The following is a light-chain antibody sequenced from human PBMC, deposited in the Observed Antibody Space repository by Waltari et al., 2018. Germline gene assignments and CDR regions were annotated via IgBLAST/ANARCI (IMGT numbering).Light chain of an antibody. Sequence: CRASQSVSRALAWYQQKPGQAPRLLIYGASTRATGIPDRFSGSGSGTDFSLTISRLEPYDFAVYYCQHYLRLPVTFGQGTTVEI. CDR2: GAS. CDR3: QHYLRLPVT. J-gene: IGKJ1*01. V-gene: IGKV3-20*01. CDR1: QSVSRA.